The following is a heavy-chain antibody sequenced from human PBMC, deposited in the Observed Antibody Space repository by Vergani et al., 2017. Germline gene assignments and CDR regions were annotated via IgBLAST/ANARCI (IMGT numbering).Heavy chain of an antibody. CDR1: GGSMSGYY. Sequence: QVRLQESGPGLVKPSETLSLTCSVSGGSMSGYYWSWIRQPPGKELEWIGYMYHSCSTNYNPSLETRITISGDTSKNQFSLKLNSVTAADTAVYYCPTENFPRHTIFGLESLPLGFNPWGQGTLVIVS. J-gene: IGHJ5*02. D-gene: IGHD3/OR15-3a*01. V-gene: IGHV4-59*01. CDR2: MYHSCST. CDR3: PTENFPRHTIFGLESLPLGFNP.